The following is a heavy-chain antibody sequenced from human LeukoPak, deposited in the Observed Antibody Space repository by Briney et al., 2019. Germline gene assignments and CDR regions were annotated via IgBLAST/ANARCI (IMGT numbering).Heavy chain of an antibody. CDR2: ISGNSGSI. V-gene: IGHV3-9*03. J-gene: IGHJ4*02. CDR3: VQDSYAISSSGSTFAS. CDR1: GFTFDDYA. D-gene: IGHD2-2*01. Sequence: GGSLRLSCAASGFTFDDYAMHWVRQAPGKGLEWFSGISGNSGSIGYADSVKGRFTISRDNAKNSLYLQMNSLRTEDMAVYYCVQDSYAISSSGSTFASWGQGTLVTVSS.